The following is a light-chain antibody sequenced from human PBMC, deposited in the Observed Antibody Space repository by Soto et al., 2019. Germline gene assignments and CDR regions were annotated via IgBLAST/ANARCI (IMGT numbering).Light chain of an antibody. CDR2: GPS. CDR1: QTVTSSN. Sequence: EFVLTQSPDTLSLPPGERATLSCRASQTVTSSNVAWYQQKPGQAPRPLVYGPSTRATGVPDRFSGSASGTNFTLAISGLEPEDFAVYFGQQDGDSLAVTFGPGTNVEIK. J-gene: IGKJ3*01. CDR3: QQDGDSLAVT. V-gene: IGKV3-20*01.